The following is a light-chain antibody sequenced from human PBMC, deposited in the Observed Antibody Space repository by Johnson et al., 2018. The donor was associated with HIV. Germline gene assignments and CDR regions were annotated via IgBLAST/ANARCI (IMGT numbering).Light chain of an antibody. CDR3: GTWDSSLSVLYV. CDR2: ENN. V-gene: IGLV1-51*02. Sequence: QSVLTQPPSVSAAPGQKVTISCSGSSSNIGNNYVSWYQQLPGTAPKLLIYENNKRPSGIPDRFSGSKSGTSATLGITGLQTGDEADYYCGTWDSSLSVLYVFGTGTKVTLL. J-gene: IGLJ1*01. CDR1: SSNIGNNY.